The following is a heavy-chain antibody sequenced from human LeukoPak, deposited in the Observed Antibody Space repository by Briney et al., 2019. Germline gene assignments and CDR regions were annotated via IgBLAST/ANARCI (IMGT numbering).Heavy chain of an antibody. J-gene: IGHJ4*02. CDR2: ISAHNGNT. CDR3: ARGDRAAAGTDFDY. CDR1: GYTFTSYG. V-gene: IGHV1-18*01. D-gene: IGHD6-13*01. Sequence: ASVKGSCKTSGYTFTSYGISWVRQAPGHGLEWMGWISAHNGNTNYAQRLQGRVTMTTETCTSTGYVELRSLRSDDTAVYYCARGDRAAAGTDFDYWGQGTLVTVSS.